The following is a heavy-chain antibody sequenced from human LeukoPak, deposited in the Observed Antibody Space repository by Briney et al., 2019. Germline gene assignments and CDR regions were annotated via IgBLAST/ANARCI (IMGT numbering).Heavy chain of an antibody. CDR3: ARPVSDFWSGYLYYYYMDV. CDR2: IYYSGST. J-gene: IGHJ6*03. D-gene: IGHD3-3*01. Sequence: PSETLSLTCTVSGGSISSSSYYWGWIRQPPGKGLEWIGSIYYSGSTYYNPSLKSRVTISVDTSKNQFSLKLSSVTAADTAVYYCARPVSDFWSGYLYYYYMDVWGKGTTVTVSS. V-gene: IGHV4-39*01. CDR1: GGSISSSSYY.